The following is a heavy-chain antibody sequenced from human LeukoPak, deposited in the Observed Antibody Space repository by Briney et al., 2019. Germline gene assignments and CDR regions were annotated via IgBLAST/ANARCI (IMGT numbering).Heavy chain of an antibody. CDR3: AREGIKYQLLLDY. CDR1: GFTFSSCS. CDR2: ISSSSSYI. J-gene: IGHJ4*02. Sequence: PGGSLRLSCAASGFTFSSCSMNWVGQAPGKGLEWVSSISSSSSYIYYADSVKGRFTISRDNAKNSLYLQMNSLRAEDTAVYYCAREGIKYQLLLDYWGQGTLVTVSS. D-gene: IGHD2-2*01. V-gene: IGHV3-21*01.